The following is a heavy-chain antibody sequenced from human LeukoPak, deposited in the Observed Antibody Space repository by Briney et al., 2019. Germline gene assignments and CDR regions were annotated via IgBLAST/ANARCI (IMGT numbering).Heavy chain of an antibody. V-gene: IGHV3-48*01. Sequence: GGSLRLSCAASGFTFSDYSMNWVRQAPGKGLEWVSYISSSSSTIYYADSVKGRFTISRDNAKNSLSLQMNSLRAEDTAVYYCAKGGTVVTRSRLDYWGQGTLVTVSS. CDR1: GFTFSDYS. CDR2: ISSSSSTI. J-gene: IGHJ4*02. D-gene: IGHD4-23*01. CDR3: AKGGTVVTRSRLDY.